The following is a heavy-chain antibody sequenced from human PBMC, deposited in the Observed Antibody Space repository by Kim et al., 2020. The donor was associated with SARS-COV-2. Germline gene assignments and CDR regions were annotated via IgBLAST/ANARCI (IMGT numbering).Heavy chain of an antibody. D-gene: IGHD5-18*01. CDR1: GFTFSNYA. V-gene: IGHV3-23*01. CDR2: VNGNGGDT. CDR3: ARLYGDRYGLTARTPD. Sequence: GGSLRLSCAASGFTFSNYAMSWVRQAPGKGLEWVSSVNGNGGDTYYADSVKGRFTISRDNSKNTLYLQMNSLRAEDTAIYYCARLYGDRYGLTARTPDWGQGTLLTVSS. J-gene: IGHJ4*02.